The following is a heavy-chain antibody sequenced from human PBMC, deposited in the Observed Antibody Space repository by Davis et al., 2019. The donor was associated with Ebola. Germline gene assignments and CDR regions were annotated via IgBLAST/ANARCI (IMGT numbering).Heavy chain of an antibody. V-gene: IGHV1-8*01. CDR2: MNPNSGNT. J-gene: IGHJ6*02. D-gene: IGHD6-13*01. CDR1: GYTFSGYG. Sequence: AALVKVSCKAAGYTFSGYGINWVRQATGQGLEWMGWMNPNSGNTGYAQKFQGRVTMTRNTSISTAYMELSSLRSEDTAVHYCAREAGSSWYVLGYYYYYGMDVWGQGTTVTVSS. CDR3: AREAGSSWYVLGYYYYYGMDV.